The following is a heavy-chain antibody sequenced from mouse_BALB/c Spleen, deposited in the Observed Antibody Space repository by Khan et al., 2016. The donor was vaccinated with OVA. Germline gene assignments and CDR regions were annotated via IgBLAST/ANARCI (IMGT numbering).Heavy chain of an antibody. CDR3: ARGLFDV. Sequence: EVQLQQSGPELVKPGASVKMSCKASGYTFTDYYMKWMNQSPGQSLDLIGDLNPNNGATFYNQNFKGQSTLTVDKSSSTAYTQLNSLTSEDAAVYYCARGLFDVWGAGTTVTVSS. V-gene: IGHV1-18*01. J-gene: IGHJ1*01. CDR2: LNPNNGAT. CDR1: GYTFTDYY.